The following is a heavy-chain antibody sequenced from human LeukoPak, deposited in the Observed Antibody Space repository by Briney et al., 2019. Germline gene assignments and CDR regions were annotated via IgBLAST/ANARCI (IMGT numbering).Heavy chain of an antibody. CDR3: ASFPGIAAAGPDY. CDR1: GFTFSSYS. V-gene: IGHV3-21*01. D-gene: IGHD6-13*01. CDR2: ISSSSSYI. J-gene: IGHJ4*02. Sequence: GGSLRLSCAASGFTFSSYSMHWVRQAPGKGLEWVSSISSSSSYIYYADSVKGRFTISRDNAKNSLYLQMNSLRAEDTAVYYCASFPGIAAAGPDYWGQGTLVTVSS.